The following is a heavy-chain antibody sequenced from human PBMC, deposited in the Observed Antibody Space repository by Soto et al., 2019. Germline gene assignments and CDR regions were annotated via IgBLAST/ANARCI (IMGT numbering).Heavy chain of an antibody. V-gene: IGHV4-39*01. Sequence: QLQLQESGPGLVKPSETLSLTGTVSGGSSSSSSCYWGWIRQPPGKGLEWIGRIYYSGSTYYNPSLKRRVTISVDTYKNQFSLKLSSVTAADTAGYYCARVRLVVVATTEKTFDYWGQGTLVTVSS. CDR1: GGSSSSSSCY. CDR3: ARVRLVVVATTEKTFDY. CDR2: IYYSGST. J-gene: IGHJ4*02. D-gene: IGHD2-15*01.